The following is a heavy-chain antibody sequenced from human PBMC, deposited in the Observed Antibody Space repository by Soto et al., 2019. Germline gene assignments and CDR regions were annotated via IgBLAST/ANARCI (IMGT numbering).Heavy chain of an antibody. J-gene: IGHJ6*02. CDR2: IIPISGTA. Sequence: QVQLVQSGAEVKKPGSSVKVSCKASGGTFNSYAISWVRQAPGQGLEWMGGIIPISGTANYAQKFQGRVTSTADESTSTAYMELSSLISEDTAVYYCARSQGSSTSLEIYYYYYYGMDVWGQGTTVTVSS. CDR1: GGTFNSYA. D-gene: IGHD2-2*01. CDR3: ARSQGSSTSLEIYYYYYYGMDV. V-gene: IGHV1-69*01.